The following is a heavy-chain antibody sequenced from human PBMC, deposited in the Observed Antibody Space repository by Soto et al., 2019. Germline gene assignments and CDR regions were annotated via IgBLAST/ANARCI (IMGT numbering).Heavy chain of an antibody. Sequence: QVQLVQSGAEVKKPGSSVKVSCKASGGTFSSYTISWVRQAPGQGLEWMGRIIPILGIANYAQKFKGRVTITADKSTSTADMELSSLRSEDTAVYYCARVGGSSTSCYRSDAHNWFDPWGQGTLVTVAS. CDR3: ARVGGSSTSCYRSDAHNWFDP. D-gene: IGHD2-2*01. V-gene: IGHV1-69*02. J-gene: IGHJ5*02. CDR2: IIPILGIA. CDR1: GGTFSSYT.